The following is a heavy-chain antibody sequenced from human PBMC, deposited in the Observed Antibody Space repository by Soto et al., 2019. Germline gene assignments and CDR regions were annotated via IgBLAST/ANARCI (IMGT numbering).Heavy chain of an antibody. Sequence: QVQLVESGGGVVQPGRSLRLSCAASGFTFSSYGMHWVRQAPGKGLEWVAVIWYDGSNKYYADSVKGRFTISRDNSKNTLYLQMNSLRAEDPAVYDCARWVGQLGAFDIWGQGTMVTVSS. CDR1: GFTFSSYG. V-gene: IGHV3-33*01. CDR2: IWYDGSNK. J-gene: IGHJ3*02. CDR3: ARWVGQLGAFDI. D-gene: IGHD6-13*01.